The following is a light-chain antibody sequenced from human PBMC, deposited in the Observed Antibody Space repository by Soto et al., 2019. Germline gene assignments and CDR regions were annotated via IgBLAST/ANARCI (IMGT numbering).Light chain of an antibody. CDR2: GND. Sequence: QSVLTQPPSASGTPGQRVTISCSGSSSNIGSNYVYWYQQLPGTAPKVLIYGNDKRPSGVPNRFSGSKSGTSASLAISGLRSEDEADFYCAAWDDSLSGPLFGGGTKVTVL. J-gene: IGLJ2*01. CDR1: SSNIGSNY. V-gene: IGLV1-47*01. CDR3: AAWDDSLSGPL.